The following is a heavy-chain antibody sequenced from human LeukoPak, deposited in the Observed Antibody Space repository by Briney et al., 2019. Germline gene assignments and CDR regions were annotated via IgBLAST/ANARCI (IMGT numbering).Heavy chain of an antibody. D-gene: IGHD1-26*01. Sequence: SETLSLTCTVSGGSISSYYWSWIRQPPGKGLEWIGYIYYSGSTNYNPSLKSRVTISVDTSRNQFSLKLRSVTAADTAVYYCARNGGSYSFDFWGQGTLVTASS. CDR3: ARNGGSYSFDF. J-gene: IGHJ4*02. CDR1: GGSISSYY. V-gene: IGHV4-59*01. CDR2: IYYSGST.